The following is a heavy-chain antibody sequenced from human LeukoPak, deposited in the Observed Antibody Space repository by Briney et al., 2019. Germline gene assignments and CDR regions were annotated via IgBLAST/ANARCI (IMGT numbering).Heavy chain of an antibody. V-gene: IGHV3-30*02. Sequence: GGSLRLSCAASGFTFSSYGLHWVRQAPGKGLEWVAFIRYDGSDKYYADSVKGRFTISRDNSKNTLYLQMNSLRAEDTAVYYCAKDLVPLWFGELDAFDIWGQGTMVTVSS. CDR1: GFTFSSYG. D-gene: IGHD3-10*01. CDR2: IRYDGSDK. CDR3: AKDLVPLWFGELDAFDI. J-gene: IGHJ3*02.